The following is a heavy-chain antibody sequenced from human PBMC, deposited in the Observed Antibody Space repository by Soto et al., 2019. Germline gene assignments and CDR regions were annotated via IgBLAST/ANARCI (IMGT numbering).Heavy chain of an antibody. CDR2: ISYDGSNK. J-gene: IGHJ4*02. CDR1: GFTFSSYG. CDR3: AKWTTVVSPLFDY. D-gene: IGHD4-17*01. Sequence: PGGSLRLSCAASGFTFSSYGMHWVRQAPGKGLEWVAVISYDGSNKYYADSVKGRFTISRDNSKNTLYLQMNSLRAEDTAVYYCAKWTTVVSPLFDYWGQGMLVTVPQ. V-gene: IGHV3-30*18.